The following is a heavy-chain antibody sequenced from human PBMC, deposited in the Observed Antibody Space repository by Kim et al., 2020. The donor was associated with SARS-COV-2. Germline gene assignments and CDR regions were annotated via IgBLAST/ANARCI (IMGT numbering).Heavy chain of an antibody. V-gene: IGHV4-59*01. Sequence: NDNPAHKSRVTISVDTSKNQFSLKLSSGTAADTAVYYCAREPYSSGGIDYWGQGTLVTVSS. CDR3: AREPYSSGGIDY. D-gene: IGHD6-19*01. J-gene: IGHJ4*02.